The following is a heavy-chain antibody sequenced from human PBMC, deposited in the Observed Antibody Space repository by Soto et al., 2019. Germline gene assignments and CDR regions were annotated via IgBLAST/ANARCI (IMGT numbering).Heavy chain of an antibody. J-gene: IGHJ4*02. CDR2: IYYSGST. V-gene: IGHV4-59*01. CDR3: ARGRSSSWDSDY. Sequence: SETLSLTCTVSGGSISSYYWSWIRQPPGKGLEWIGYIYYSGSTNYNPSLKSRVTISVDTSKNQFSLKLSSVTAADTAVYYCARGRSSSWDSDYWGQGTLVTVSS. D-gene: IGHD6-13*01. CDR1: GGSISSYY.